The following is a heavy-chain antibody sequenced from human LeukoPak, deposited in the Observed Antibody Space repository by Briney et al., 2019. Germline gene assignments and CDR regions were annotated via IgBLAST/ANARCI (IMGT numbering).Heavy chain of an antibody. CDR1: GFKFDDYG. CDR2: ISWNGVIM. Sequence: PGGSLRLSCATSGFKFDDYGMHWVRQAPRKGLEWVSGISWNGVIMVYADSVKGRFTISRDNAKSSLYLQMSSLRAEDTALYYCAKDISIGGFADGYFYGMDAWGQGTTVTVSS. CDR3: AKDISIGGFADGYFYGMDA. V-gene: IGHV3-9*01. J-gene: IGHJ6*02. D-gene: IGHD4-23*01.